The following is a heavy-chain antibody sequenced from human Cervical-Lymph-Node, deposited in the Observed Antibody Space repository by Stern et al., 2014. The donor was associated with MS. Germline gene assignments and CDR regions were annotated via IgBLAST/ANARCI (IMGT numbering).Heavy chain of an antibody. CDR2: ISRTASYI. CDR1: GFTFRAYT. J-gene: IGHJ6*02. Sequence: EVQLVESGGGLVKPGGSLRISCAASGFTFRAYTVNWVRQAPGKGLAWVSSISRTASYIYYAESVKGRFTISRDNAKNSVYLQMNSLRAEDTAIYYCARDDKVKAPSPDPDSYYYYGMDVWGQGTTVTVSS. V-gene: IGHV3-21*06. CDR3: ARDDKVKAPSPDPDSYYYYGMDV. D-gene: IGHD2-21*01.